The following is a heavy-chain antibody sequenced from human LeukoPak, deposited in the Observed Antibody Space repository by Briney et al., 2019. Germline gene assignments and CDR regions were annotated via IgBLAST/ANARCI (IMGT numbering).Heavy chain of an antibody. CDR2: IRFDGSNK. J-gene: IGHJ4*02. CDR1: GFTFSSYG. Sequence: GGSLRLSCAASGFTFSSYGMHWVRQAPGKGLEWVAFIRFDGSNKYYADSVKGRFTISRDNSKNTLYLQMNSLRAEDTAVYYCANKAVAGTGPFGYWGRGTLLTVSS. D-gene: IGHD6-19*01. V-gene: IGHV3-30*02. CDR3: ANKAVAGTGPFGY.